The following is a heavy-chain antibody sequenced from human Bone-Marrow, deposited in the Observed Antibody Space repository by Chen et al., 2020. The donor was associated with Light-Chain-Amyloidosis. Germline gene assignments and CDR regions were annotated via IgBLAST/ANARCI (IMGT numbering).Heavy chain of an antibody. D-gene: IGHD5-12*01. CDR2: SYPDYSDA. Sequence: EVQLEQSGPEVKKPGESLKISCKGSGYTFPNYWIGWVRQMTGQGLEWMGVSYPDYSDASYSPPFEGQVTLSADKSITPAYLQWRSLKASDTAMYYCARRRDGYNFDYWGQGTLVTVSS. J-gene: IGHJ4*02. V-gene: IGHV5-51*01. CDR3: ARRRDGYNFDY. CDR1: GYTFPNYW.